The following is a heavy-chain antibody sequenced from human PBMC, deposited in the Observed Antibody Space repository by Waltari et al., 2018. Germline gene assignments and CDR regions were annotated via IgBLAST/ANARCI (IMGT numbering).Heavy chain of an antibody. CDR1: SGSFSDYY. Sequence: QVQLHQLGAGLLKPSETLSLTCAVYSGSFSDYYWSWIRQPPGKGLEWIGQINHSGSTNFNPSLKSRVTLSVDTSKNQFSLKLSSVTAADTAVYYCARTRIKGTSPYYWGQGTLVTVSS. J-gene: IGHJ4*02. D-gene: IGHD1-1*01. CDR2: INHSGST. CDR3: ARTRIKGTSPYY. V-gene: IGHV4-34*01.